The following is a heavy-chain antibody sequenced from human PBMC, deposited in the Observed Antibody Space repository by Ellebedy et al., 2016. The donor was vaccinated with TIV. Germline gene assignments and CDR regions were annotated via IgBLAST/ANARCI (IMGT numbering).Heavy chain of an antibody. CDR2: IIPIFGTA. CDR3: ARETWVVPAAYSNWFDP. D-gene: IGHD2-2*01. J-gene: IGHJ5*02. V-gene: IGHV1-69*13. CDR1: GGTFSSYA. Sequence: SVKVSCXASGGTFSSYAISWVRQAPGQGLEWMGGIIPIFGTANYAQKFQGRVTITADESTSTAYMELSSLRSEDTAVYYCARETWVVPAAYSNWFDPWGQGTLVTVSS.